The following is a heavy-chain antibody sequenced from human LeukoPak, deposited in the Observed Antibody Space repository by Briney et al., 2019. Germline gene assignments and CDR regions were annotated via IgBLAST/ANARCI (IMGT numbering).Heavy chain of an antibody. CDR1: GGSISSGSHY. J-gene: IGHJ4*02. Sequence: PSETLSLTCTVSGGSISSGSHYYNWIRQHPGKGLEWIGYIYYTGITSYNPSLKSRVTMSVDTSMNQVSLKVTSLTAADTAVYYCAASSRVTLGRFWGQGALVTVSS. CDR3: AASSRVTLGRF. CDR2: IYYTGIT. D-gene: IGHD3-16*01. V-gene: IGHV4-31*03.